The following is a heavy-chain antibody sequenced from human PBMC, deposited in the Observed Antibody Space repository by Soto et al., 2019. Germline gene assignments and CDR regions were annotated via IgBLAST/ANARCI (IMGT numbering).Heavy chain of an antibody. CDR2: ISRDGSNK. Sequence: QVQVVESGGGVVQPGRSLRLSCAASGFTFSRYAIHWVRQAPGKGLEWVAVISRDGSNKYYVDSVKGRFTISTDNSKNPLYLEMTSLRDEDTAVYYCARSRNSAVADSFDFWGQGTLVTVSS. D-gene: IGHD3-10*01. V-gene: IGHV3-30*04. CDR1: GFTFSRYA. CDR3: ARSRNSAVADSFDF. J-gene: IGHJ4*02.